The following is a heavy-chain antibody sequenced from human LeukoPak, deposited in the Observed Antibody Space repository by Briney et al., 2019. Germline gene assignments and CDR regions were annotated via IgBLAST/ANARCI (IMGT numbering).Heavy chain of an antibody. Sequence: SETLSLTCAVSGYSISSGYYWGWIRQPPGKGLEWIGSIYHSESTYYNPSLKSRATISVDTSKNQFYLKLSSVTAADTAVYYCARDRGIAVAGIEAADWFDPWGQGTLVTVSS. V-gene: IGHV4-38-2*02. CDR2: IYHSEST. D-gene: IGHD6-19*01. J-gene: IGHJ5*02. CDR1: GYSISSGYY. CDR3: ARDRGIAVAGIEAADWFDP.